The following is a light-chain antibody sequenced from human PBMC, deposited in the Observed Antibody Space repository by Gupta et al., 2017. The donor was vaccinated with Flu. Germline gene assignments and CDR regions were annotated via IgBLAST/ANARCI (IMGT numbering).Light chain of an antibody. Sequence: TQSPSASASLGDSVKVTCTLSSGHRSYDIAWHQKRPEQGPRFLMKINSDGSHTTGDGIPVRFSGSGSGAERYLTISRLRSEDEDEYYCQTWATGLVVFGGGIRVTVL. CDR2: INSDGSH. CDR1: SGHRSYD. J-gene: IGLJ2*01. V-gene: IGLV4-69*01. CDR3: QTWATGLVV.